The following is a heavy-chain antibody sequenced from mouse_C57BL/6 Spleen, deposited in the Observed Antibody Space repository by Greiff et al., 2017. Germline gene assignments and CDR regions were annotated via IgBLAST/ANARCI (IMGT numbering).Heavy chain of an antibody. CDR2: ISYDGSN. D-gene: IGHD2-4*01. CDR3: ARAAYDYDPAWFAY. Sequence: EVQRVESGPGLVKPSQSLSLTCSVTGYSITSGYYWNWIRQFPGNKLEWMGYISYDGSNNYNPSLKNRISITRDTSKNQFFLKLNSVTTEDTATYYCARAAYDYDPAWFAYWGQGTLVTVSA. V-gene: IGHV3-6*01. CDR1: GYSITSGYY. J-gene: IGHJ3*01.